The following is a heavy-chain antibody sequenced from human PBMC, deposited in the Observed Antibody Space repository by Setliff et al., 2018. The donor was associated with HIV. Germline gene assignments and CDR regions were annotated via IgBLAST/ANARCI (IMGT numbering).Heavy chain of an antibody. CDR3: AKDSEEAYYYDSSGYRLAY. CDR1: GFTFISYG. D-gene: IGHD3-22*01. Sequence: GGSLRLSCAVSGFTFISYGMYWVRQAPGKGLEWVAFIRYDGSYRYYVDSVKGRFTISRDNSKNTMFLQMNSLRAEDTAVYYCAKDSEEAYYYDSSGYRLAYWGQGTLVTVSS. CDR2: IRYDGSYR. J-gene: IGHJ4*02. V-gene: IGHV3-30*02.